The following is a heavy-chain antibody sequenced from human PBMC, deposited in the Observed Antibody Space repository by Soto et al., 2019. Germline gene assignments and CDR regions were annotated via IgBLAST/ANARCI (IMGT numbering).Heavy chain of an antibody. Sequence: ASVKVSCKASGGTFSSYAISWVRQAPGQGLEWMGWINPNSGGTNYAQKFQGWVTMTRDTSISTVYMEMSRLKSDDTAMYYCARPQIPDANYYGMDVWGQGTTVTVSS. V-gene: IGHV1-2*04. CDR2: INPNSGGT. CDR1: GGTFSSYA. D-gene: IGHD2-2*01. J-gene: IGHJ6*02. CDR3: ARPQIPDANYYGMDV.